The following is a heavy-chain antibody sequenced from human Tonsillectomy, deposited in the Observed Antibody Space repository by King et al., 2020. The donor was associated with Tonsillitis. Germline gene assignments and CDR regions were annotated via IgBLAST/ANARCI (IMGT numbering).Heavy chain of an antibody. Sequence: VQLVESGGGLIQPGGSLRLSCAASGFTVSSNYMSWVRQAPGKGLEWVSVIYSGGSTYYADSVKGRFTISRDNSKNTLYLQMNSLRAEDTAVYYFARDRIAVALYYYYYMDVWGKGTTVTVSS. V-gene: IGHV3-53*01. CDR2: IYSGGST. J-gene: IGHJ6*03. CDR3: ARDRIAVALYYYYYMDV. CDR1: GFTVSSNY. D-gene: IGHD6-19*01.